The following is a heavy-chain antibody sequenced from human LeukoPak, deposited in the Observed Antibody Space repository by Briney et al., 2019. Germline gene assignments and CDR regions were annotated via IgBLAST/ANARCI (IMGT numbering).Heavy chain of an antibody. J-gene: IGHJ4*02. D-gene: IGHD6-19*01. Sequence: GSLRLSCAASGFTFSSYGMHWVRQAPGKGLEWVAFIRYDGSNKYYADSVKGRFTISRDNSKNTLYLQMNSLRAEDTAVYYCAKDFSSGALGQFDYWGQGTLVTVAP. CDR1: GFTFSSYG. CDR2: IRYDGSNK. CDR3: AKDFSSGALGQFDY. V-gene: IGHV3-30*02.